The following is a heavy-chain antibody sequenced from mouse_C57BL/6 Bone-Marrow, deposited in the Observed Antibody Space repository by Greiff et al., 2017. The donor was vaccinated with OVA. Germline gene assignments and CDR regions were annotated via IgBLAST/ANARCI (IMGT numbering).Heavy chain of an antibody. D-gene: IGHD2-3*01. Sequence: QVQLQQSGAELARPGASVKLSCKASGYTFTSYGISWVKQRTGQGLEWIGEIYPRSGNTYYNEKFKGKATLTADKSSSTAYMELRSLTSEDSAVYFCARGWLLNFDYWGQGTTRTVSS. CDR2: IYPRSGNT. CDR1: GYTFTSYG. J-gene: IGHJ2*01. V-gene: IGHV1-81*01. CDR3: ARGWLLNFDY.